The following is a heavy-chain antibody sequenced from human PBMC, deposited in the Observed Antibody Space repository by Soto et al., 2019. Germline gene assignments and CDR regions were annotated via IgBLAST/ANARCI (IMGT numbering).Heavy chain of an antibody. D-gene: IGHD2-2*01. V-gene: IGHV3-30*18. CDR1: GFTFRTHG. CDR3: AKPLDQSVPYH. Sequence: QVLLVESGGGVVQPGGSLRLSCAASGFTFRTHGMHWVRQAPGKGLEWVALISNDGTNKYYADSVKGRFTISRDNSENIVFLQMNTLRSDDTAVYYCAKPLDQSVPYHWGQGTLVTVSS. CDR2: ISNDGTNK. J-gene: IGHJ5*02.